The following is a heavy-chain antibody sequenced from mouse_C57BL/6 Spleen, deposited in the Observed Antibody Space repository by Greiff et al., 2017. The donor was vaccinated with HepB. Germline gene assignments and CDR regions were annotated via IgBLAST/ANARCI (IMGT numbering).Heavy chain of an antibody. Sequence: EVHLVESGAELVRPGASVKLSCTASGFNIKDDYMHWVKQRPEQGLEWIGWIDPENGDTEYASKFQGKATITADTSSNTAYLQLSSLTSEDTAVYYCTPTFYDYDEGYWGQGTTLTVSS. D-gene: IGHD2-4*01. CDR2: IDPENGDT. V-gene: IGHV14-4*01. CDR1: GFNIKDDY. CDR3: TPTFYDYDEGY. J-gene: IGHJ2*01.